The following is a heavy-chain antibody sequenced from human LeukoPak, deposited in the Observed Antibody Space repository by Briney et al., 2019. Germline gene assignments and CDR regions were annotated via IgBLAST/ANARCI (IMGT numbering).Heavy chain of an antibody. CDR2: IYYSGST. CDR3: ARRAVAGTFDY. V-gene: IGHV4-59*01. D-gene: IGHD6-19*01. CDR1: GGSISSYY. J-gene: IGHJ4*02. Sequence: PSQTLSLTCTVSGGSISSYYWSWIRQPPGNGLEWIGYIYYSGSTNYNPSLKSRVTISVDTSKNQFSLKLSSVTAADTAVYYCARRAVAGTFDYWGQGTLVTVSS.